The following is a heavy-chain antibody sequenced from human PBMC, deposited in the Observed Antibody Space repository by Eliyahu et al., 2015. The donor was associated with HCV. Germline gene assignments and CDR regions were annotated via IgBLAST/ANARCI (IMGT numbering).Heavy chain of an antibody. CDR1: GDSIXNYY. CDR2: ISXTGST. J-gene: IGHJ2*01. Sequence: VSGDSIXNYYWXWVRQPPGKGXEWIGYISXTGSTTYNPSLKSRVTMSVDTSKNQFSLKLTSVTAADTALYYCARSPMSRHCSGGNCSKWYFDLWGRGSLVSVSS. CDR3: ARSPMSRHCSGGNCSKWYFDL. D-gene: IGHD2-15*01. V-gene: IGHV4-59*01.